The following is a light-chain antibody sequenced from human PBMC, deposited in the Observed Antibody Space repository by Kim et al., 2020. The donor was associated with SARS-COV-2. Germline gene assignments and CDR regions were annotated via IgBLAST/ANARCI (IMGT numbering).Light chain of an antibody. CDR1: HQESKS. V-gene: IGLV3-21*04. Sequence: VAQGKTNRNTWGGKHQESKSVHWYQKRPGQAPVLVIYYVSDRPSGIPERFSGSNSGNTATLTISRVEAGDEADYYCQVWDSSSDVVFGGGTQLT. CDR2: YVS. CDR3: QVWDSSSDVV. J-gene: IGLJ2*01.